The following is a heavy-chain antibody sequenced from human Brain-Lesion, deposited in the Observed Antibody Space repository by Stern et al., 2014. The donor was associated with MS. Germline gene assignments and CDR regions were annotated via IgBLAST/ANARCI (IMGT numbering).Heavy chain of an antibody. V-gene: IGHV1-24*01. CDR3: ATLSPGAGGNYYRHFDY. CDR2: FDPEDGET. Sequence: DQLVESGAEVKKPGASVKVSCKVSGYTLTELSMHWVRQAPRKGLEWMGGFDPEDGETIYAQKFQGRVTLTEDTSTDTACMELSSLRSEDTAVYYCATLSPGAGGNYYRHFDYWGQGTLVTVSS. D-gene: IGHD1-26*01. CDR1: GYTLTELS. J-gene: IGHJ4*02.